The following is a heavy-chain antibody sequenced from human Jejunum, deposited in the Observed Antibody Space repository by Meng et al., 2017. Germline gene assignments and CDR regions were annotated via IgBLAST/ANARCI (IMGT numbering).Heavy chain of an antibody. V-gene: IGHV1-2*06. D-gene: IGHD3-16*02. J-gene: IGHJ4*02. CDR2: INPNSGGT. CDR1: GYTFSDYY. Sequence: ASVKVSCKASGYTFSDYYIHWVRQDPGQGLEWMGRINPNSGGTNYAQHFQGRITMTRDTSISTAYMELSRLRSDDTAVYYCSREDRSEFDFWGQGTLVTFSS. CDR3: SREDRSEFDF.